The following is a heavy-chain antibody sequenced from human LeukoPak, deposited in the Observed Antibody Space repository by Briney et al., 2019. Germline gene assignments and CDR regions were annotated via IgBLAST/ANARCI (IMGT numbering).Heavy chain of an antibody. J-gene: IGHJ6*03. CDR3: ARDSWSPDYYYGSGDYYYYMDV. CDR1: GGSISSYY. V-gene: IGHV4-59*01. Sequence: SETLSLTCTVSGGSISSYYWSWIRQPPGKGLEWIGYIYYSGSTNYNPSLKSRVTISVDTSKNQFSLKLSSVTAADTAVYYCARDSWSPDYYYGSGDYYYYMDVWGEGTTVTVSS. D-gene: IGHD3-10*01. CDR2: IYYSGST.